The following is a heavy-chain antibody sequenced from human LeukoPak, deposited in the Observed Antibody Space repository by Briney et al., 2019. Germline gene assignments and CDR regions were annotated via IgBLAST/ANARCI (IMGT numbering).Heavy chain of an antibody. CDR2: IFYSGTT. J-gene: IGHJ4*02. D-gene: IGHD3-22*01. Sequence: PSETLSLTCTVSGGSISSYYWSWIRQPPGKGLEWIGFIFYSGTTNYNPSLKSRVTISVDTSKNQFSLKLSSVTAADTAVYYCARGGWNKFDYWGQGTLVTVSS. CDR1: GGSISSYY. CDR3: ARGGWNKFDY. V-gene: IGHV4-59*01.